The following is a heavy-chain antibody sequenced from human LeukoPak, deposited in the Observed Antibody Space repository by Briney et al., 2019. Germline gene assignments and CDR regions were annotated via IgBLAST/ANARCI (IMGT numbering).Heavy chain of an antibody. CDR2: INSDGSTT. CDR1: GFTFSSYW. D-gene: IGHD3-10*01. Sequence: PGGSLRLSCAASGFTFSSYWMHWARQAPGKGLVWVSRINSDGSTTNYADSVKGRFTISRDNAKNTLYLQMDSLRAEDTAVYYCASGSNMVRGVLTGASDYWGQGTLVTVSS. CDR3: ASGSNMVRGVLTGASDY. V-gene: IGHV3-74*01. J-gene: IGHJ4*02.